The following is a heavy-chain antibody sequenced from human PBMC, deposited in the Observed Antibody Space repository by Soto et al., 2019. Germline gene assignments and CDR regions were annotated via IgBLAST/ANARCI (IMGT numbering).Heavy chain of an antibody. CDR2: INHSGST. J-gene: IGHJ5*02. CDR3: ARVYGSGSYYANWFDP. V-gene: IGHV4-34*01. CDR1: GGSFSGYY. D-gene: IGHD3-10*01. Sequence: PSETLSLTCAVYGGSFSGYYWSWIRQPPGKGLEWIGEINHSGSTNYNPSLKSRVTISVDTSKNQFSLKLSSVTAADTAVYYCARVYGSGSYYANWFDPWGQGTLVTVSS.